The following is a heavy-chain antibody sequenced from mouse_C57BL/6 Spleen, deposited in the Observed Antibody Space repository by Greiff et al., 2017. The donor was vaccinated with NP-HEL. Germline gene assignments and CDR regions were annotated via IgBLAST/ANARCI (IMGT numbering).Heavy chain of an antibody. D-gene: IGHD1-1*01. CDR1: GYAFSSYW. CDR2: IYPGDGDT. CDR3: ARSEVDYYGSSAYFDV. J-gene: IGHJ1*03. V-gene: IGHV1-80*01. Sequence: VKLQQSGAELVKPGASVKISCKASGYAFSSYWMNWVKQRPGKGLEWIGQIYPGDGDTNYNGKFKGKATLTADKSSSTAYMQLSSLTSEDSAVYFCARSEVDYYGSSAYFDVWGTGTTVTVSS.